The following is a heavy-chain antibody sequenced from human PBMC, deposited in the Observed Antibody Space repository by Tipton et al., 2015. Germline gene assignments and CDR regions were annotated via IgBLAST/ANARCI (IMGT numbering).Heavy chain of an antibody. CDR2: IYDSGST. CDR1: GGSISSGTYF. J-gene: IGHJ5*02. CDR3: ARRVVWFGEIAGLVWWFDP. Sequence: TLSLTCTVSGGSISSGTYFWNWIRQHPGKGLEWIGYIYDSGSTYYNPSLKSRVTISVDTSKNQFSLKLSSVTAADTAVYYCARRVVWFGEIAGLVWWFDPWGQGTLVTVSS. V-gene: IGHV4-30-4*08. D-gene: IGHD3-10*01.